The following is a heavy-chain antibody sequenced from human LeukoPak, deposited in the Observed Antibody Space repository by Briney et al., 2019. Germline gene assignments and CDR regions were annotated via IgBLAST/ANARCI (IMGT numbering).Heavy chain of an antibody. CDR3: ARDLRKSSSWYWDY. CDR2: ISGSGSYI. CDR1: GFTFSSYS. Sequence: GGSLRLSCAASGFTFSSYSMNWVRQAPGKGLEWLSSISGSGSYIYYIDSVKGRFTISRDNAKNSLYLQMNSLRAEDTAVYFCARDLRKSSSWYWDYWGQGTLVTVSS. J-gene: IGHJ4*02. V-gene: IGHV3-21*01. D-gene: IGHD6-13*01.